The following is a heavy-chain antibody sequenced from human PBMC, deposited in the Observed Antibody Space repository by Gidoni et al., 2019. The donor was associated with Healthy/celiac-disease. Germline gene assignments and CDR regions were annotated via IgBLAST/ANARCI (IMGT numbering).Heavy chain of an antibody. CDR2: IYHSGST. J-gene: IGHJ4*02. Sequence: QLQLQESGSGLVKPSQTLSLTCAVSGGSISRGGYSWSWIRQPPGKGLEWIGYIYHSGSTYYNPSLKSRVTISVDRSKNQFSLKLSSVTAADTAVYYCARAANDYGDPYYFDYWGQGTLVTVSS. CDR3: ARAANDYGDPYYFDY. V-gene: IGHV4-30-2*01. CDR1: GGSISRGGYS. D-gene: IGHD4-17*01.